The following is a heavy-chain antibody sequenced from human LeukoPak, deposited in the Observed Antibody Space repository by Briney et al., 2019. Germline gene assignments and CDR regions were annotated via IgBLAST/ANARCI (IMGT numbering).Heavy chain of an antibody. J-gene: IGHJ6*03. V-gene: IGHV3-23*01. CDR3: AKTPKKDMVYSFWREYYSYMDV. CDR2: MSGSGSHT. Sequence: GGSLRLSCAASGFTFGTFAMNWVRQAPGKGLEWVSAMSGSGSHTYYADSVRGRFTISRDNSQDTLYLQMNSLRAEDTAVYYCAKTPKKDMVYSFWREYYSYMDVWGKGTTVAVSS. CDR1: GFTFGTFA. D-gene: IGHD3-3*01.